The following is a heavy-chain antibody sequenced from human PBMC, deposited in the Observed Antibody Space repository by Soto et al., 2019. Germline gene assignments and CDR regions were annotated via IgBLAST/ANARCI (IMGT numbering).Heavy chain of an antibody. J-gene: IGHJ6*03. CDR1: GFTFGDYA. CDR3: IRDSTYGDLTTYYYYYMDV. V-gene: IGHV3-49*03. CDR2: IRSKAYGGTT. D-gene: IGHD4-17*01. Sequence: GGSLRLSCTASGFTFGDYAMSWFRQAPGKGLEWVSFIRSKAYGGTTEYAASVKGRFTISRDDSKSIAYLQMNSLKTEDTAVYFCIRDSTYGDLTTYYYYYMDVWGKGTTVTVSS.